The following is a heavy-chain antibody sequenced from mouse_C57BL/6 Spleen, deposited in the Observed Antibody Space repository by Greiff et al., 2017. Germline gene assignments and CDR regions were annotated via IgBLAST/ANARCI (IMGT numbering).Heavy chain of an antibody. J-gene: IGHJ4*01. Sequence: QVQLQQSGAELVRPGTSVTLSCKASGYTFTSYWLHWVKQRPGQGLEWIGVIDPSDSYTNYNQKFKGKATLTVDTSSSTAYMQLSSLTSEDSAVYYCARRGYYTAMDYWGQGTSVTVSS. CDR3: ARRGYYTAMDY. D-gene: IGHD2-12*01. CDR2: IDPSDSYT. V-gene: IGHV1-59*01. CDR1: GYTFTSYW.